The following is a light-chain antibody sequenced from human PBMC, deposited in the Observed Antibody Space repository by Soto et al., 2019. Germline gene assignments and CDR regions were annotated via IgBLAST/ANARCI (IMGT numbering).Light chain of an antibody. CDR3: QQYGSSPPALT. CDR1: QNIYSN. V-gene: IGKV3-15*01. Sequence: IVMTQSPATLSVSPGERVTLSCRASQNIYSNIAWYQQRPGQAPRLLIYRASTRATGVPARFSGSGSGTDFTLTISRLEPEDFAVYYCQQYGSSPPALTFGGGTKVDIK. CDR2: RAS. J-gene: IGKJ4*01.